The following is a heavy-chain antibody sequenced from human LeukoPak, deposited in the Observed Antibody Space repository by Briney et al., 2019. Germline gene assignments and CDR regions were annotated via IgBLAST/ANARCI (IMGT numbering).Heavy chain of an antibody. Sequence: ASVKVSCKASGYTFTSYGISWVRQAPGQGLEWMGWISAYNGNTNYAQKLQGRVTMTTDTSTSTAYMELRSLRSDDTAVYYCARFLAPPVGLLLWFGSRDYYYGMDVWGQGTTVTASS. CDR1: GYTFTSYG. CDR3: ARFLAPPVGLLLWFGSRDYYYGMDV. V-gene: IGHV1-18*01. J-gene: IGHJ6*02. D-gene: IGHD3-10*01. CDR2: ISAYNGNT.